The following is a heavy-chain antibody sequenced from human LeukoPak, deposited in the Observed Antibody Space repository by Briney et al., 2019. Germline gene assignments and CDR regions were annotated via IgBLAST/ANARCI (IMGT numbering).Heavy chain of an antibody. CDR3: AKDLLGLLWFGEGDAFDI. D-gene: IGHD3-10*01. J-gene: IGHJ3*02. V-gene: IGHV3-23*01. CDR1: GFTFSSYA. CDR2: ISGSGGST. Sequence: GGSLRLSCAASGFTFSSYAMSWVRQAPGKGLEWVSAISGSGGSTYYADSVRGRFTISRDNSKNTLYLQMNSLRAEDTAVYYCAKDLLGLLWFGEGDAFDIWGQGTMVTVSS.